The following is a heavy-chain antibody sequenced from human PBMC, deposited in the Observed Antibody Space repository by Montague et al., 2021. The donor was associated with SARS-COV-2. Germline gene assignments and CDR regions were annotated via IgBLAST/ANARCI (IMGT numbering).Heavy chain of an antibody. Sequence: SETLSLTRAVYGGSFSGYYYCWIRQRPGTGLELIGSIYFSGSTYYNQSPTRRVPISVSTSKNQFSLKLSSVTAADTAVYYCARDRRVVVAATLNNWFDPWGQGTLVTVPS. CDR1: GGSFSGYY. D-gene: IGHD2-15*01. V-gene: IGHV4-39*07. CDR2: IYFSGST. J-gene: IGHJ5*02. CDR3: ARDRRVVVAATLNNWFDP.